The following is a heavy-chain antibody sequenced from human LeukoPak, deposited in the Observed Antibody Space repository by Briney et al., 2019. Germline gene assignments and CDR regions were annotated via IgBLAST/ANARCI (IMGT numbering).Heavy chain of an antibody. Sequence: ASVKVSCKASGYTFTNYTLNWVRQAPGQGLEWMGWIDTNTGNPTYAQGFIGRFVFSLDTSVTTAYLQISSLKAEDTAVYYCARVLRSSSWWDYYYYYGMDVWGQGTTVTVSS. D-gene: IGHD6-13*01. CDR3: ARVLRSSSWWDYYYYYGMDV. J-gene: IGHJ6*02. V-gene: IGHV7-4-1*02. CDR2: IDTNTGNP. CDR1: GYTFTNYT.